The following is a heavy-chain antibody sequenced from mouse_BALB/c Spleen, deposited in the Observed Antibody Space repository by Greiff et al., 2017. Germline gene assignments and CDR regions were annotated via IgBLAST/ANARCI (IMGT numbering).Heavy chain of an antibody. CDR2: ISSGGSYT. CDR3: ARHRYDTAWFAY. J-gene: IGHJ3*01. D-gene: IGHD2-14*01. CDR1: EFTFSSYG. Sequence: EVKLVESGGDLVKPGGSLKLSCAASEFTFSSYGMSWVRQTPDKRLEWVATISSGGSYTYYPDSVKGRFTISRDNAKNTLYLQMSSLKSEDTAMYYCARHRYDTAWFAYWGQGTLVTVSA. V-gene: IGHV5-6*01.